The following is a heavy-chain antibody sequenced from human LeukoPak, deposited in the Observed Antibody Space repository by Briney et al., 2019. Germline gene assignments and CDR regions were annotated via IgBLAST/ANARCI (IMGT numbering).Heavy chain of an antibody. CDR2: INTDGITT. D-gene: IGHD2-2*01. CDR3: ARPHVPTASTNWFDP. J-gene: IGHJ5*02. Sequence: PGGSLRLSCAASGFTFSSYWMHWVRQAPGKGLVWVSRINTDGITTSYADSVKGRFTISRDNAKNTLYLQMNSLRADDTAVYYCARPHVPTASTNWFDPWGQGTLVTVSS. V-gene: IGHV3-74*01. CDR1: GFTFSSYW.